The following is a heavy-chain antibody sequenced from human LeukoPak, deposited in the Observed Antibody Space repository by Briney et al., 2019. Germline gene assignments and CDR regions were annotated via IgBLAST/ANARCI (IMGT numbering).Heavy chain of an antibody. V-gene: IGHV1-2*02. J-gene: IGHJ5*01. CDR3: ARDLILDS. Sequence: ASVKVSCKASGYTFGDYYLTWVRQAPGQGFEWLGWINPKTGVTKYAQKFLGRVTMTSDTSTSTAYMELSRLTSDDTAHYFCARDLILDSWGQGTVVTVSS. CDR1: GYTFGDYY. CDR2: INPKTGVT. D-gene: IGHD2-8*01.